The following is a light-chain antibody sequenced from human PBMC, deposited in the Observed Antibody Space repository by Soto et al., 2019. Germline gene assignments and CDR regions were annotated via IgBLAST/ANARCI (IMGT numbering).Light chain of an antibody. J-gene: IGKJ1*01. Sequence: DIQMTQAPSTLSASVGDRYTITCRASQSISGWLAWYQQKPGKAPKLLIYHASSLESGVPSRLSGTGSGTEFTLTISSLQPDDFASDYCQQYNSYSFGQGTKVDIK. CDR1: QSISGW. V-gene: IGKV1-5*01. CDR2: HAS. CDR3: QQYNSYS.